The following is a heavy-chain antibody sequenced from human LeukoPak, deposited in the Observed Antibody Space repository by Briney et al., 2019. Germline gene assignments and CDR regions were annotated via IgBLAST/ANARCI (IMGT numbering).Heavy chain of an antibody. Sequence: GGSLRLSCAASGFTFSSYAMHWVRQAPGKGLEWVAVISYDGSNKYYADSVKGRFTISRDNSKNTLYLQMNSLRAEDTAAYYCARAPHRSRYSSSWYRFQMGFQHWGQGTLVTVSS. CDR1: GFTFSSYA. CDR3: ARAPHRSRYSSSWYRFQMGFQH. CDR2: ISYDGSNK. D-gene: IGHD6-13*01. V-gene: IGHV3-30-3*01. J-gene: IGHJ1*01.